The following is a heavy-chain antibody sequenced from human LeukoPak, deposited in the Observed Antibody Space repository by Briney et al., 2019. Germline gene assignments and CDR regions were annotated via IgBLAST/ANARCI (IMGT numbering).Heavy chain of an antibody. D-gene: IGHD2-2*01. Sequence: KPGGSLRLSCAASGFTFSDYYMSWIRQAPGKGLEWVSYISSSSSYTNYADSVKGRFTISRDNAKNSLYLQMNSLRAEDTAVYYCARASLGPAPFDYWGQGTLVTVSS. J-gene: IGHJ4*02. CDR2: ISSSSSYT. CDR1: GFTFSDYY. CDR3: ARASLGPAPFDY. V-gene: IGHV3-11*06.